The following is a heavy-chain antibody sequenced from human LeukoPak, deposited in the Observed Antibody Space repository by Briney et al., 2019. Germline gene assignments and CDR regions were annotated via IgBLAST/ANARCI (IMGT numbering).Heavy chain of an antibody. Sequence: GGSLRLSCAASGFTFSSYSRNWVRQAPGKGLEWVSFISSSSRYIYYADSMKARFTISRDNAKNSLYLQMNSLRAEDTAVYYCARDQWLQSDYYMDVWGKGTTVTVSS. V-gene: IGHV3-21*01. CDR1: GFTFSSYS. CDR2: ISSSSRYI. J-gene: IGHJ6*03. CDR3: ARDQWLQSDYYMDV. D-gene: IGHD5-18*01.